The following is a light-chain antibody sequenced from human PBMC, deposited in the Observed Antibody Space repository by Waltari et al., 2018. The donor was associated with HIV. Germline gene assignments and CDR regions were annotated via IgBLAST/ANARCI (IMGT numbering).Light chain of an antibody. V-gene: IGLV1-40*01. J-gene: IGLJ3*02. CDR2: GDN. CDR1: SSNIGARFD. CDR3: QSYDSSLSGSV. Sequence: PGQRVTISCTGSSSNIGARFDVHRYQQLPGTAPKLLIYGDNNRPSGVPDRCSGSKSGTSASLAITGLQAEDEADYYCQSYDSSLSGSVFGGGTKLTVL.